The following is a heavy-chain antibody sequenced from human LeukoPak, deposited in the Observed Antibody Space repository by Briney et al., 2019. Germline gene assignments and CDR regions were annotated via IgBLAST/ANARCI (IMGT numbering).Heavy chain of an antibody. CDR3: ARASSSWGWFGP. CDR1: GFTFSNYW. V-gene: IGHV3-7*04. Sequence: PGGSLRLSCAASGFTFSNYWMNWVRQAPGKGLEWVANIKHNGSEKYYVDSVKGRFTISRVNAKNSLYLQMNSLRAEDTAVYYCARASSSWGWFGPWGQGTLVTVSS. J-gene: IGHJ5*02. D-gene: IGHD6-13*01. CDR2: IKHNGSEK.